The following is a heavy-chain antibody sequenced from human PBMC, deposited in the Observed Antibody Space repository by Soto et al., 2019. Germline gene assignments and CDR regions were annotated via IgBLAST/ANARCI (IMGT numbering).Heavy chain of an antibody. D-gene: IGHD1-26*01. V-gene: IGHV3-15*01. J-gene: IGHJ3*02. Sequence: GGSLRLSCAASGFTFSNAWMSWVRQAPGKGLKWVGRIKSKTDGGTTDYAAPVKGRFTISRDDSKNTLYLQMNSLKTEDTAVYYCTTDHPPVGAFDIWGQGTMVTVSS. CDR1: GFTFSNAW. CDR2: IKSKTDGGTT. CDR3: TTDHPPVGAFDI.